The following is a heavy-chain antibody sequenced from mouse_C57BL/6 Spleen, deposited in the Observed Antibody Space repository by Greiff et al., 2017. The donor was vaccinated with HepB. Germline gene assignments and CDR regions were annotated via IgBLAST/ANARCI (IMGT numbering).Heavy chain of an antibody. Sequence: QVQLQQPGAELVRPGSSVKLSCKASGYTFTSYWMHWVKQRPIQGLEWIGNIDPSDSETHSNQKFKDKPTLTVDKSSSTAYMQLSNLTSEDSAVYYCARGEAPGADWGQGTLVTVSA. CDR2: IDPSDSET. D-gene: IGHD3-1*01. V-gene: IGHV1-52*01. CDR3: ARGEAPGAD. CDR1: GYTFTSYW. J-gene: IGHJ3*01.